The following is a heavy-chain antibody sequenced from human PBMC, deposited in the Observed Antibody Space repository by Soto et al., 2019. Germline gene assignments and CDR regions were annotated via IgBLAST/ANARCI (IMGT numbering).Heavy chain of an antibody. J-gene: IGHJ4*02. CDR2: MFNTGTT. D-gene: IGHD6-19*01. CDR3: ARTSLSGDYFEI. V-gene: IGHV4-30-4*01. Sequence: QVLLQESGPGLVKTSETLSLTCTVSGGSIYSGGYYWSWIRQHPGKGLEWIGYMFNTGTTYYKSSLRGRATISGNTSQNHASLKLTSVTAADTAVYYCARTSLSGDYFEIWGQGTLVAVSS. CDR1: GGSIYSGGYY.